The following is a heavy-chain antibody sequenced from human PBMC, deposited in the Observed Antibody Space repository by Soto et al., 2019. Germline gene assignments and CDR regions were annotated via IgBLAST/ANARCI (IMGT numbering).Heavy chain of an antibody. CDR2: ISSSGSTI. D-gene: IGHD3-22*01. J-gene: IGHJ4*02. Sequence: EVQLVESGGGLVQPGGSLRLSCAASGFTFSSYEMNWVRQAPGKGLEWVSYISSSGSTIYYADSVKGRFTISRDNAKNSLYLQMNSLRAEDTAVYYCASFTYYYDSSDPKDFDYWGQGTLVTVSS. CDR1: GFTFSSYE. CDR3: ASFTYYYDSSDPKDFDY. V-gene: IGHV3-48*03.